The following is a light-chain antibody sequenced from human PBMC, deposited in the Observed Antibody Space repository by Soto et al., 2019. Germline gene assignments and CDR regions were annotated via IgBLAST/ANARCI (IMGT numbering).Light chain of an antibody. CDR1: SSDVGGYNY. CDR2: EVS. Sequence: QSVLTQPPSASGSPGQSVTISCTGISSDVGGYNYVSWYQQHPGKAPKLMIYEVSKRPSGVPDRFSGYKSGNTASLTVSGLQAEDEADYYCSSYAGSNNFVFGTGTKVTVL. CDR3: SSYAGSNNFV. J-gene: IGLJ1*01. V-gene: IGLV2-8*01.